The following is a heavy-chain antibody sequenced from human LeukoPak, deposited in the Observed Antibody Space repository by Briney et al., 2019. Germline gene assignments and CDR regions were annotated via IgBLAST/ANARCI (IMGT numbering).Heavy chain of an antibody. CDR3: ANPGITMVRGVQDHPTFVEVP. CDR2: ISGSGGST. J-gene: IGHJ5*02. D-gene: IGHD3-10*01. V-gene: IGHV3-23*01. Sequence: QSGGSLRLSCAASGFTLSSYAMSWVRHAPGKGLEWVSAISGSGGSTYYADSVKGRFTISRDNSKNTLYLQMNSLRAEDTAVYYCANPGITMVRGVQDHPTFVEVPWGQGTLVTVSS. CDR1: GFTLSSYA.